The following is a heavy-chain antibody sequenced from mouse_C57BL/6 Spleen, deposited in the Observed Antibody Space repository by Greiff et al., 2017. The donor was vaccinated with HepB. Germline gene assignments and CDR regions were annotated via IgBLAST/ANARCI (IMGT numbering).Heavy chain of an antibody. CDR1: GFTFSDYG. CDR2: ISSGSSTI. Sequence: DVQLVESGGGLVKPGGSLKLSCAASGFTFSDYGMHWVRQAPEKGLEWVAYISSGSSTIYYADTVKGRFTISRDNAKNTLFLQMTSLRSEDTAMYYCARPGGSYAMDYWGQGTSVTVSS. CDR3: ARPGGSYAMDY. J-gene: IGHJ4*01. V-gene: IGHV5-17*01.